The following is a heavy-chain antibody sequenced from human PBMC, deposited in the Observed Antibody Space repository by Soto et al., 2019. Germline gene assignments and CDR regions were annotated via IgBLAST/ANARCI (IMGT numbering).Heavy chain of an antibody. Sequence: SETLSLTCAVYGGSFSGYYWSWIRQPPGKGLEWIGEINHSGSTNYNPSLKSRVTISVDTSKNQFSLKLSSVTAADTAVYYCARGRSGSCYFGYWGQGTLVTVSS. D-gene: IGHD2-15*01. CDR2: INHSGST. V-gene: IGHV4-34*01. J-gene: IGHJ4*02. CDR1: GGSFSGYY. CDR3: ARGRSGSCYFGY.